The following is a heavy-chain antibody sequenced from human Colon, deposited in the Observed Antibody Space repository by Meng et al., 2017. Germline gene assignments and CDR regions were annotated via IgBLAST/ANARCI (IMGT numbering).Heavy chain of an antibody. CDR2: VTYEGKKQ. CDR1: GFNVRELG. V-gene: IGHV3-30*04. Sequence: VTLVQSGGAVVQPGTSLRLSCSASGFNVRELGLHWFRQAPGKRREWVAAVTYEGKKQYYADSVKGRFIISRDNSDNTLYLQMGSLKPEDTAIYYCAKEWSSSYAYYDAWGQGTLVTVSS. J-gene: IGHJ5*01. D-gene: IGHD3-16*01. CDR3: AKEWSSSYAYYDA.